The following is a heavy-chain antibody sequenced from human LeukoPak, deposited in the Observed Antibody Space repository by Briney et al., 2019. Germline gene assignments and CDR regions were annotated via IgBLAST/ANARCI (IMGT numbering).Heavy chain of an antibody. CDR3: ARVDDFWSGYYTD. Sequence: GASVKVSCKASGYTFTSYDINWVRQATGQGLEWMGWMNPNSGNTGYAQKFQGRVTITRNTSISTAYMELSSLRSEDTAVYYCARVDDFWSGYYTDWGQGTLVTVSS. V-gene: IGHV1-8*03. CDR1: GYTFTSYD. CDR2: MNPNSGNT. J-gene: IGHJ4*02. D-gene: IGHD3-3*01.